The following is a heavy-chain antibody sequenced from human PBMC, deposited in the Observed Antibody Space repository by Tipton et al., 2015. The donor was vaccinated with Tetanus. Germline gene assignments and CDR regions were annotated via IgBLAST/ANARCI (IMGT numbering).Heavy chain of an antibody. J-gene: IGHJ4*02. CDR3: ARDDSGTLGY. V-gene: IGHV3-11*01. CDR2: ITGSGSTI. CDR1: GFTFTDFY. D-gene: IGHD1-26*01. Sequence: SLRLSCAASGFTFTDFYMSWIRQAPGKGLEWLSYITGSGSTIHYADSVKGRFTISRDYAKNSLYLQMNGLRADDTAIYYCARDDSGTLGYWGQGTLVTVSS.